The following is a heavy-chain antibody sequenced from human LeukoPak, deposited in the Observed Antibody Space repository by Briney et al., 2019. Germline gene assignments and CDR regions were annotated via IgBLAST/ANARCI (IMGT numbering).Heavy chain of an antibody. Sequence: GGSLRLSCAASGFTFSSYAMSWVRQAPGKGLEWVSAISGSGGSTYYADSVKGRFTISRDNSKNTLFLQMNGLRAEDTAVYYCAKDGTSWSGSHDFDYWGQGTLVTVSS. D-gene: IGHD3-3*01. CDR2: ISGSGGST. J-gene: IGHJ4*02. V-gene: IGHV3-23*01. CDR3: AKDGTSWSGSHDFDY. CDR1: GFTFSSYA.